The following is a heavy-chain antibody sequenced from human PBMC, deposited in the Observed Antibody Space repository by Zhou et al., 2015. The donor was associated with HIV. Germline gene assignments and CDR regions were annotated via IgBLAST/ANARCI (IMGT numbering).Heavy chain of an antibody. CDR1: GGTFSSYA. CDR3: ARAGDGELPHRVDAFDI. V-gene: IGHV1-69*01. CDR2: IIPIFGTA. D-gene: IGHD1-7*01. Sequence: QVQLVQSGAEVKKPGSSVKVSCKASGGTFSSYAISWVRQAPGQGLEWMGGIIPIFGTANYAQKFQGRVTITADESTSTAYMELSSLRSEDTAVYYCARAGDGELPHRVDAFDIWGQGTMVTVSS. J-gene: IGHJ3*02.